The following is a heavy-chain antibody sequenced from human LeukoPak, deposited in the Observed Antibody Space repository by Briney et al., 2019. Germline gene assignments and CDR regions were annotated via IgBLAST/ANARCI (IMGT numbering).Heavy chain of an antibody. CDR2: IKEDGSEK. CDR3: VYGGSYYVA. Sequence: GGSLRLSCAASGFTFTSYWMTWVRQAPGPGLELVANIKEDGSEKYYVDSVKGRFTISRDNAKNSLYLQMNSLRAEDTAVYHCVYGGSYYVAWGQGTLVTVSS. V-gene: IGHV3-7*01. CDR1: GFTFTSYW. J-gene: IGHJ5*02. D-gene: IGHD1-26*01.